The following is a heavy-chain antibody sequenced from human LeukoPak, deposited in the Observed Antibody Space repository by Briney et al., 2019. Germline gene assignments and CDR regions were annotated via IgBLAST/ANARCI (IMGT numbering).Heavy chain of an antibody. D-gene: IGHD6-13*01. V-gene: IGHV3-48*03. J-gene: IGHJ6*02. CDR2: ISSSGGTI. CDR3: ARVRSDSSWGYYYYGMDV. CDR1: GFTFSSYE. Sequence: PGGSLRLSCAASGFTFSSYEMNWVRQAPGKGLEWVSYISSSGGTIYYADSVKGRFTISRDNAKNSLYLQMNSLRAEDTAVYYCARVRSDSSWGYYYYGMDVWGQGTTVTVSS.